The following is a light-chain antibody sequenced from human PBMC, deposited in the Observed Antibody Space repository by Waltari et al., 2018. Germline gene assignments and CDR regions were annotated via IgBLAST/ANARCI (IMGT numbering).Light chain of an antibody. CDR1: SPNIGGNT. CDR2: SNN. Sequence: QSVLTQPPSASGTPGQRVTISCSGSSPNIGGNTVKWYQQLPGTAPKLLIYSNNRRPSGVPDRFAGSKSGTSASLAISGLQSEDEADYYCAAWDDSLNGWVFGGGTKLTVL. J-gene: IGLJ3*02. CDR3: AAWDDSLNGWV. V-gene: IGLV1-44*01.